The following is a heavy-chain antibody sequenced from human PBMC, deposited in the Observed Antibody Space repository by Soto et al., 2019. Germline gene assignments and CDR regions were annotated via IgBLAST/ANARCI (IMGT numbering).Heavy chain of an antibody. CDR1: GYSFTSYW. D-gene: IGHD4-4*01. Sequence: GESLKISCKGSGYSFTSYWINCVRQMPGKGLEWMGIIYPGDSDTRYSPSFQGQVTISADKSIDTAYLQWRSLKAADTAVYYCARDREVTLSEDWFDPWGQGTLVTVSS. V-gene: IGHV5-51*01. CDR3: ARDREVTLSEDWFDP. CDR2: IYPGDSDT. J-gene: IGHJ5*02.